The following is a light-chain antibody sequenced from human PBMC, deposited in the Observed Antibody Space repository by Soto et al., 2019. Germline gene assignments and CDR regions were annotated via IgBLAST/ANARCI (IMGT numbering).Light chain of an antibody. J-gene: IGKJ4*01. Sequence: EIVLTQSPGTLSLSPGERATLSCRASQSVSSSYLAWYQQKPGQAPRLLIYGASSRATGIPDRFSGSGSGTDFTLTISRLEPEDFAVYYCQQDDSSQLTFGGGTKVEIK. V-gene: IGKV3-20*01. CDR1: QSVSSSY. CDR3: QQDDSSQLT. CDR2: GAS.